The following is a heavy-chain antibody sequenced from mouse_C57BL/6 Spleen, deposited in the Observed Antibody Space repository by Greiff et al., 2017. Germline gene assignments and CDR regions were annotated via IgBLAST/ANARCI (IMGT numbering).Heavy chain of an antibody. CDR3: ARDLTWGYYGSSFAY. V-gene: IGHV3-6*01. J-gene: IGHJ3*01. D-gene: IGHD1-1*01. CDR1: GYSITSGYY. CDR2: ISYDGSN. Sequence: ESGPGLVKPSQSLSLTCSVTGYSITSGYYWNWIRQFPGNKLEWMGYISYDGSNNYNPSLKNRISITRDTSKNQFFLKLNSVTTEDTATYYCARDLTWGYYGSSFAYWGQGTLVTVSA.